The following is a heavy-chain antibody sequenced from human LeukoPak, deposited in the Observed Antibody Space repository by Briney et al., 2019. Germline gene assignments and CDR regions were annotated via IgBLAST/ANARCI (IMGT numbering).Heavy chain of an antibody. J-gene: IGHJ4*02. CDR2: IIPIFGTA. V-gene: IGHV1-69*13. D-gene: IGHD3-22*01. Sequence: GASVKVSCKASGGTFSSYAISRVRQAPGQGLEWMGGIIPIFGTANYAQKFQGRVTITADESTSTAYMELSSLRSEDTAVYYCARARTKASTYYYDSSGIFDYWGQGTLVTVSS. CDR3: ARARTKASTYYYDSSGIFDY. CDR1: GGTFSSYA.